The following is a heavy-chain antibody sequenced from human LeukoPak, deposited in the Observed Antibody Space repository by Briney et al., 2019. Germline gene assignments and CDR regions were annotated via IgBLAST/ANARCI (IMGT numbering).Heavy chain of an antibody. J-gene: IGHJ4*02. CDR2: INPDSGGT. CDR1: EYSFIDYY. CDR3: ARVPLRYFDWVLGF. V-gene: IGHV1-2*02. Sequence: GASVKVSCKAFEYSFIDYYIHWVRQAPGQGLEWMGWINPDSGGTKYAQKFQGRVTMTRDTSISTAYMELSRPRSDDTAVYYCARVPLRYFDWVLGFWGQGTLVTVSS. D-gene: IGHD3-9*01.